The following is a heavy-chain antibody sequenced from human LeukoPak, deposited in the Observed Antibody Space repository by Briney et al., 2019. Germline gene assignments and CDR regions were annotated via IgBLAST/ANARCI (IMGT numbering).Heavy chain of an antibody. Sequence: GGSLRLSCAASGFTGSSNYMSWVRQAPGKGLEWVSVIYSGGSTYYADSVKGRFTISRDNSKNTLYLQMNSLRAEDTAVYYCARAHGRYCSSTSCRTDDAFDIWGQGTMVTVSS. CDR1: GFTGSSNY. CDR2: IYSGGST. V-gene: IGHV3-66*02. J-gene: IGHJ3*02. CDR3: ARAHGRYCSSTSCRTDDAFDI. D-gene: IGHD2-2*01.